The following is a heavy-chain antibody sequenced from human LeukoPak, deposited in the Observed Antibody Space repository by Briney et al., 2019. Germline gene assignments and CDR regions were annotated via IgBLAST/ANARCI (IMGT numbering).Heavy chain of an antibody. J-gene: IGHJ4*02. V-gene: IGHV3-23*01. D-gene: IGHD3-3*01. CDR2: ISGSGGST. Sequence: GGSLRLSCAASGFTFSSYAMSWVRQAPGKGLEWVSAISGSGGSTYYADSVKGRFTISRDNSKNTLYLQMNSLRAEDTAVYYCASLGVTIFGVVMGPSDYWGQGTLVTVSS. CDR3: ASLGVTIFGVVMGPSDY. CDR1: GFTFSSYA.